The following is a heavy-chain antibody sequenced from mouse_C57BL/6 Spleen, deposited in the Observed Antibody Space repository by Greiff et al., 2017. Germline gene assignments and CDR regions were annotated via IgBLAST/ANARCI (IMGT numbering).Heavy chain of an antibody. CDR3: ATLHSVDD. J-gene: IGHJ2*01. D-gene: IGHD2-1*01. CDR2: IDPEDGET. Sequence: VQLQQSGAELVKPGASVKLSCTASGFNIKDYYMHWVKQRTEQGLEGIGRIDPEDGETKYAPTFQGQATITADTSSNTAYLQLSSLTSEDTAVYYCATLHSVDDWGQGTTRTVAS. CDR1: GFNIKDYY. V-gene: IGHV14-2*01.